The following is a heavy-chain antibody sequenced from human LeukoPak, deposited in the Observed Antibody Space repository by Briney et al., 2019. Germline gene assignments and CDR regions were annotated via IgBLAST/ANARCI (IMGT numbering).Heavy chain of an antibody. Sequence: GESLRLSCAASGFTVSSNYLGWVRQAPGKGLDWVSIIYSSGTTFYADSVKGRFTISRDNAKDSLYLQMNSLRAEDTAVYYCAGVRKYGENNWFDPWGQGTLVTVSS. CDR1: GFTVSSNY. CDR2: IYSSGTT. CDR3: AGVRKYGENNWFDP. J-gene: IGHJ5*02. V-gene: IGHV3-53*01. D-gene: IGHD4-17*01.